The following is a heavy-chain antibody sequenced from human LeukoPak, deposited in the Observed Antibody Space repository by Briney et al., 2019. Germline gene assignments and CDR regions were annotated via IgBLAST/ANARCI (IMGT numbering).Heavy chain of an antibody. J-gene: IGHJ4*02. CDR3: ARWEGTSYYDSSGFMVY. CDR1: GYTFTSYD. V-gene: IGHV1-8*03. CDR2: MNPNSVNT. Sequence: GASVKVSCKASGYTFTSYDINWVRQATGQGLEWMGWMNPNSVNTGYAQKVQGRVTITRNTSISTAYMELSSLRSEDTAVYYCARWEGTSYYDSSGFMVYWGQGTLVTVSS. D-gene: IGHD3-22*01.